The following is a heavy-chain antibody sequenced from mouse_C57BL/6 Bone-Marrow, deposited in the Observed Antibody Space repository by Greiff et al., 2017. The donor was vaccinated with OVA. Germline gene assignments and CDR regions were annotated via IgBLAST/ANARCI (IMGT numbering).Heavy chain of an antibody. CDR3: AAVTTVVAANGYRED. V-gene: IGHV1-64*01. Sequence: QVQLQQPGAELVKPGASVKLSCKASGYTFTSYWMHWVKQRPGQGLEWIGMIHPTSGSTNYNEKFKSKATLTVDKSSSTGYKQHSSKTYEDSAVDEGAAVTTVVAANGYREDWGKGTTVTV. CDR1: GYTFTSYW. CDR2: IHPTSGST. D-gene: IGHD1-1*01. J-gene: IGHJ1*03.